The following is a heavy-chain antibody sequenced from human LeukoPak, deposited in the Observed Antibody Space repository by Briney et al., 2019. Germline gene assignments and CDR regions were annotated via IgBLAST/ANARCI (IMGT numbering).Heavy chain of an antibody. CDR3: ARKGLRPLEWLSEYFFDY. V-gene: IGHV4-34*01. D-gene: IGHD3-3*01. Sequence: SETLSLTCAVYGESFDGYYWSWIRQSPGKGLEWIGHINHVGITNHNPSLKSRVTISVDTSKNQFTLKVRPVTAADTGVYFCARKGLRPLEWLSEYFFDYWGQGTLVSVAS. J-gene: IGHJ4*02. CDR1: GESFDGYY. CDR2: INHVGIT.